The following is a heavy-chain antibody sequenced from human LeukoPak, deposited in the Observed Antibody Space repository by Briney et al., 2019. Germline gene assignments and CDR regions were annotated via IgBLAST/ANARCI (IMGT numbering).Heavy chain of an antibody. D-gene: IGHD6-19*01. CDR3: ATQFWWAAVAGKVIDY. CDR2: INANSGAT. CDR1: GFAFRFFA. J-gene: IGHJ4*01. Sequence: GGSLRLSCTASGFAFRFFAMSWLRQPPGKGLEWVSTINANSGATSYAASVRGRFTISRDNSKNKLYLQLNSLRAEDTAVYYCATQFWWAAVAGKVIDYCGQRSPLTVSS. V-gene: IGHV3-23*01.